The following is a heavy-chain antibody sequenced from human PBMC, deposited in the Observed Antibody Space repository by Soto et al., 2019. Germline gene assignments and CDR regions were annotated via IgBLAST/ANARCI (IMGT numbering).Heavy chain of an antibody. Sequence: SETLSLTCTVSGGSISSGGYYWSWIRQHPGKGLEWIGYIYYSGSTYYNPSLKSRVTISVDTSKNQFSLKLSSVTAADTAVYYCARQNIVATIDYWGQGTLVTVSS. J-gene: IGHJ4*02. CDR3: ARQNIVATIDY. CDR2: IYYSGST. CDR1: GGSISSGGYY. D-gene: IGHD5-12*01. V-gene: IGHV4-31*03.